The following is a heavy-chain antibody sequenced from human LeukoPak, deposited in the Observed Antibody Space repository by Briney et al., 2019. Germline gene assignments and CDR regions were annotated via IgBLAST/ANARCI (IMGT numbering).Heavy chain of an antibody. J-gene: IGHJ4*02. CDR3: ARDLGYSSGPNY. D-gene: IGHD6-19*01. V-gene: IGHV3-48*03. Sequence: PGGSLRLSCAASGFTFSSYEMNWVRQAPGKGLEWVSYISGSGSTIYYADSVKGRFTISRDNAKNSLYLQMNSLRAEDTAVYYCARDLGYSSGPNYWGQGTRVTVSS. CDR2: ISGSGSTI. CDR1: GFTFSSYE.